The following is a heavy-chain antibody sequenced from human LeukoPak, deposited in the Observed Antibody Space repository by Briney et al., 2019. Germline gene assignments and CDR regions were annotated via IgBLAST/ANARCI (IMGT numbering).Heavy chain of an antibody. Sequence: SETLSLTCTVSGGPTSSSSYYWGWIRQPPGKGLEWIGSVYYSVSTSYKPSLKSRVTISVDTSKNQFSLKLSSVTAADTAVYYCGRLQQQQLSVWGQGTMVTVSS. CDR2: VYYSVST. CDR1: GGPTSSSSYY. CDR3: GRLQQQQLSV. V-gene: IGHV4-39*01. J-gene: IGHJ3*01. D-gene: IGHD6-13*01.